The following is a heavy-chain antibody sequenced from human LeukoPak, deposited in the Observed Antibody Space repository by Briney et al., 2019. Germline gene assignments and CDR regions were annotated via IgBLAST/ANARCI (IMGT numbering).Heavy chain of an antibody. D-gene: IGHD1-26*01. V-gene: IGHV4-59*01. CDR1: GFTFSTYW. CDR3: ARGRWELLDGFDP. Sequence: GSLRLSCSASGFTFSTYWMSWVRQAPGKGLEWIGYIYYSGSTNYNPSLKSRVTISVDTSKNQFSLELSSVTAADTAVYYCARGRWELLDGFDPWGQGTLVTVSS. CDR2: IYYSGST. J-gene: IGHJ5*02.